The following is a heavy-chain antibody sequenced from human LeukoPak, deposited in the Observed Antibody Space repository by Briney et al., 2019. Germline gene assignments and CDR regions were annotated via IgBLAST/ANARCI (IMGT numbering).Heavy chain of an antibody. Sequence: GASVKVSCKASGYTFTGYYMHWVRQAPGQGLEWMGWINPNSGGTNYAQKFQGRVTMTRDTSISTAYMELSRLRSEDTAVYYCATTSYSGYEFDAFDIWGQGTMVTVSS. D-gene: IGHD5-12*01. J-gene: IGHJ3*02. CDR2: INPNSGGT. V-gene: IGHV1-2*02. CDR1: GYTFTGYY. CDR3: ATTSYSGYEFDAFDI.